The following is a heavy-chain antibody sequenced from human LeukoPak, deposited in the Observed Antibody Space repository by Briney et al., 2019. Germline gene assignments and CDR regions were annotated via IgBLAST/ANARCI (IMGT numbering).Heavy chain of an antibody. CDR1: GFTFSNYA. J-gene: IGHJ4*02. Sequence: GGSLRLSCAVSGFTFSNYAMSWVRQAPGKGLEWVSAISGSGGSTYYADSVKGRFTISRDNSKNTLYLQMNSLRAEDTAVYYCAKDRSADYYDSSGYYDYWGQGTLVTVSS. V-gene: IGHV3-23*01. D-gene: IGHD3-22*01. CDR3: AKDRSADYYDSSGYYDY. CDR2: ISGSGGST.